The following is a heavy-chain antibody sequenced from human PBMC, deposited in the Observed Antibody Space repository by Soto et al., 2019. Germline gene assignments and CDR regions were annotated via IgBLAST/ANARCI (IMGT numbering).Heavy chain of an antibody. CDR2: ISSSSTI. CDR3: ARDRGIVGANYYYYGMDV. D-gene: IGHD1-26*01. CDR1: GFTFSSYS. Sequence: PGGSLRLSCAASGFTFSSYSMNWVRQAPGKGLEWVSYISSSSTIYYADSVKGRFTISRDNAKNSLYLQMNSLRDEDTAVYYCARDRGIVGANYYYYGMDVWGQGTTVTVSS. J-gene: IGHJ6*02. V-gene: IGHV3-48*02.